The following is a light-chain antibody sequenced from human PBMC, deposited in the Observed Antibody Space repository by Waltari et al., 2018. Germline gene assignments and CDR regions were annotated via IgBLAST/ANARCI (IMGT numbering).Light chain of an antibody. J-gene: IGKJ3*01. V-gene: IGKV3-11*01. CDR3: QQRAFT. CDR1: QRVSSY. CDR2: DAS. Sequence: EIVLQQYPATLSLSPGERATLSCRASQRVSSYLAWYQQKPGQAPRLLIYDASNRATGIPARFSGSESETDFTLTISSLEPEDFAVYYCQQRAFTFGPGTKVDIK.